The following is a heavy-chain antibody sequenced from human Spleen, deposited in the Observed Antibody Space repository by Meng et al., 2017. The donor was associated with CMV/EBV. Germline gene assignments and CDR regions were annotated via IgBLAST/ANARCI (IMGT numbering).Heavy chain of an antibody. CDR3: ARTKYYDFWSGYYPLLDAFDI. CDR2: ISNNRRT. V-gene: IGHV4-59*01. D-gene: IGHD3-3*01. Sequence: SETLSLTCTVSGDSISSYYWNWIRQSPGKGLEWIGYISNNRRTNYNPSLKSRVTISVDTSKNHFSLKLTSVTAADTAVYYCARTKYYDFWSGYYPLLDAFDIWGQGTKVTVSS. CDR1: GDSISSYY. J-gene: IGHJ3*02.